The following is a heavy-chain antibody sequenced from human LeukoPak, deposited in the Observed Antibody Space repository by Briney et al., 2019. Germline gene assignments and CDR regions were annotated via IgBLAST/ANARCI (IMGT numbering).Heavy chain of an antibody. V-gene: IGHV4-38-2*01. Sequence: SETLSLTCAVSGYSISSGYYWGWIRQPPGKGLEWIGSIYHSGSTYYNPSLKSRVTISVDTSKNQFSLKLSSVTAADTAVYYSARGKGSGWDHHAEYYYYYYYMDVWGKGTTVTVSS. CDR2: IYHSGST. D-gene: IGHD6-19*01. CDR1: GYSISSGYY. J-gene: IGHJ6*03. CDR3: ARGKGSGWDHHAEYYYYYYYMDV.